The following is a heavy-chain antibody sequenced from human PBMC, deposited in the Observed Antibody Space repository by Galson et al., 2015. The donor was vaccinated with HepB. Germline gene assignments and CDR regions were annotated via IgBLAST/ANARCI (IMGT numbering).Heavy chain of an antibody. D-gene: IGHD4/OR15-4a*01. V-gene: IGHV3-30*02. CDR2: IRYDGNQK. Sequence: SLRLSCAASGFTFSHYAMHWVRQAPGRGLEWVAFIRYDGNQKYYADSVEDRFSISRDNSRNTLYLQMNSLRVEDTAMYYCAKDLVATRYGEGFGYYYYYGMDVWGQGTTVTVSS. J-gene: IGHJ6*02. CDR3: AKDLVATRYGEGFGYYYYYGMDV. CDR1: GFTFSHYA.